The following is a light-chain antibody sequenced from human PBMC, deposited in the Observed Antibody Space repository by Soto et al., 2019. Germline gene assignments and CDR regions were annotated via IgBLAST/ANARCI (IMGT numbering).Light chain of an antibody. CDR3: QQYYSTPPYT. V-gene: IGKV4-1*01. Sequence: DIVMTQSPDSLAVSLGERATINCKSSQSVLYXSNNKNYLXXXXXXPXXXPKLLIYWASTRESGVPDRFSGSGSGTDFTLTISSLQAEDVAVYYCQQYYSTPPYTFGQGTKLEIK. J-gene: IGKJ2*01. CDR1: QSVLYXSNNKNY. CDR2: WAS.